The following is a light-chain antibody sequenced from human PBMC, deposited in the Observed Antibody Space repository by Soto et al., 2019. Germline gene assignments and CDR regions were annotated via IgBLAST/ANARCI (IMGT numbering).Light chain of an antibody. CDR1: QGISNY. Sequence: DIQMTQFPSSLSASVGDRVTITCRASQGISNYLAWYQQKPGKVPKLLIYAASTLQSAIPSRFSGSGSGTDFSLTISSLHPEDVATYYCQQVDRYPRTFGQGATVDIK. CDR2: AAS. V-gene: IGKV1-27*01. CDR3: QQVDRYPRT. J-gene: IGKJ1*01.